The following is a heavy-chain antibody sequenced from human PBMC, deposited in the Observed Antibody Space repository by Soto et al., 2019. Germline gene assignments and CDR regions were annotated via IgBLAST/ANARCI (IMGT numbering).Heavy chain of an antibody. D-gene: IGHD4-4*01. J-gene: IGHJ6*03. Sequence: GGSLRLSCAASGFTFSGSAMHWVRQASGKGLEWVGRIRSKANSYATAYAASVKGRFTISRDDSKNTAYLQMNNLKTEDTAVYYCTSGSKDRYYYYYMDVWGKGTTVTVSS. V-gene: IGHV3-73*01. CDR2: IRSKANSYAT. CDR1: GFTFSGSA. CDR3: TSGSKDRYYYYYMDV.